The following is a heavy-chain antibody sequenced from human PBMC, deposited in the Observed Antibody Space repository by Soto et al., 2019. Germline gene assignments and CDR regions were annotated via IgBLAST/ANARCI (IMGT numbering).Heavy chain of an antibody. CDR3: ARAAYGSGNYYAPHYYYAMDV. D-gene: IGHD3-10*01. CDR2: IPYTGNT. J-gene: IGHJ6*02. V-gene: IGHV4-59*01. CDR1: GVSISNYY. Sequence: QVQLQESGPGLVKPSETLSLTCTVSGVSISNYYWSWIRQPPGKGLEWLGYIPYTGNTNYNPSLKSRVTISVDTSKNQVSLELTSVTTADTAVYFCARAAYGSGNYYAPHYYYAMDVWGQGTTVTVSS.